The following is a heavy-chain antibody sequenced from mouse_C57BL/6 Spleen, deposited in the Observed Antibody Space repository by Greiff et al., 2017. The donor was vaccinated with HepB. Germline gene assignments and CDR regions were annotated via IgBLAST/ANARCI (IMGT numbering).Heavy chain of an antibody. D-gene: IGHD1-1*01. J-gene: IGHJ2*01. CDR2: ISDGGSYT. Sequence: EVKLMESGGGLVKPGGSLKLSCAASGFTFSSYAMSWVRQTPEKRLEWVATISDGGSYTYYPDNVKGRFTISRDNAKNNLYLQMSHLKSENTAMYYCARGCCITRGDFDYGGQGTTLTGSS. V-gene: IGHV5-4*03. CDR3: ARGCCITRGDFDY. CDR1: GFTFSSYA.